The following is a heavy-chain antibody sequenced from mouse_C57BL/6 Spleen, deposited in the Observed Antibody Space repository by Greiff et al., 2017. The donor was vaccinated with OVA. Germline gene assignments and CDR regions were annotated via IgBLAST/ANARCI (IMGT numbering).Heavy chain of an antibody. CDR2: IDPETGGT. CDR3: TTITLGAMDY. CDR1: GYTFTDYE. Sequence: VKVVESGAELVRPGASVTLSCKASGYTFTDYEMHWVKQTPVHGLEWIGAIDPETGGTAYNQKFKGKAILTADKSSSTAYMELRSLTSEDSAVYYCTTITLGAMDYWGQGTSVTVSS. J-gene: IGHJ4*01. D-gene: IGHD1-1*02. V-gene: IGHV1-15*01.